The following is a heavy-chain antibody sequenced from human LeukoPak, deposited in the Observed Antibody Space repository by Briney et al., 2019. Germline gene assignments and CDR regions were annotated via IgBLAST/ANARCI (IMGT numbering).Heavy chain of an antibody. CDR3: ARSVVAATETFDY. D-gene: IGHD2-15*01. J-gene: IGHJ4*02. CDR1: AFTFSDYY. V-gene: IGHV3-11*04. CDR2: ISSSGSTI. Sequence: GGSLRLSCAASAFTFSDYYMTWIRQAPGKGLEWVSYISSSGSTIFYADSVKGRFTISRDNAKNSLYLQMNSLRAEDTAVYYCARSVVAATETFDYWGQGTLVTVSS.